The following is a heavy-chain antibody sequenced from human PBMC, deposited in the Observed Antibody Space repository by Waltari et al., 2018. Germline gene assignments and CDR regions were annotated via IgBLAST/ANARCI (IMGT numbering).Heavy chain of an antibody. V-gene: IGHV3-21*01. J-gene: IGHJ4*02. CDR2: ISSSSSYI. Sequence: EVQLVESGGGLVKPGGSLRLSCAASGFTFSSYSMNWVRQAPGKGLEWVSSISSSSSYIYYADSVKCRFTISRDNAKNSLYLQMNSLRAEDTAVYYCARDLGDYVVYWGQGTLVTVSS. CDR3: ARDLGDYVVY. CDR1: GFTFSSYS.